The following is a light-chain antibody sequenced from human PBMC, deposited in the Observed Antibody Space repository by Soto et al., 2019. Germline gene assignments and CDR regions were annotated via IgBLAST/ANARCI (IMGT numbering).Light chain of an antibody. J-gene: IGKJ3*01. CDR1: QSVSSPY. Sequence: EVVLTQSPVTLSLSPGERATLSCRASQSVSSPYLAWYQQKPGQPPRLLIYGASSRATDIPDRFIGSGSGTEFTLTIARLAPEDFAVNYCQQYGSSPVTFGPGTKVDI. CDR3: QQYGSSPVT. V-gene: IGKV3-20*01. CDR2: GAS.